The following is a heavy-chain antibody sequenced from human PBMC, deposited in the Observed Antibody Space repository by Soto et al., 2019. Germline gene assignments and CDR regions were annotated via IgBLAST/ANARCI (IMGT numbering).Heavy chain of an antibody. CDR1: GYTFTSYG. CDR3: ARSYSGYDYYFDY. D-gene: IGHD5-12*01. V-gene: IGHV1-18*01. J-gene: IGHJ4*02. Sequence: ASVKVSCKASGYTFTSYGISWVRQAPGQGLEWMGWISAYSGSTNYNPSLKSRVTISVDTSKNQFSLKLSSVTAADTAVYYCARSYSGYDYYFDYWGQGTLVTVSS. CDR2: ISAYSGST.